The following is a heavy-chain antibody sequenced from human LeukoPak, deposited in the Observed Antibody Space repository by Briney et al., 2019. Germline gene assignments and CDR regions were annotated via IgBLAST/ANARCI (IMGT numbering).Heavy chain of an antibody. Sequence: PGGSLRLSSAASGLTVSSNYMSWVRQAPGKGLEWVSVIHSGGSTSYADSVKGRFTISRDKSKNTVYLQMNSLRAEDTAVYYCARNAAAGPGDYWGQGTLVTVSS. J-gene: IGHJ4*02. D-gene: IGHD6-13*01. CDR3: ARNAAAGPGDY. V-gene: IGHV3-66*01. CDR2: IHSGGST. CDR1: GLTVSSNY.